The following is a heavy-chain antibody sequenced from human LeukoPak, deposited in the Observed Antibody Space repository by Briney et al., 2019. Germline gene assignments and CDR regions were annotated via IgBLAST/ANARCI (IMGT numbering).Heavy chain of an antibody. J-gene: IGHJ4*02. CDR1: GYTFTNYD. Sequence: ASVKVSCKASGYTFTNYDIHWVRQATGQGLEWMGWMNPYSGNTGYAQNFQGRITITRNTSISTAYMELSSLRSEDTAVYYCARETYSNILTGTDYWGPGTLVTVSS. CDR2: MNPYSGNT. CDR3: ARETYSNILTGTDY. D-gene: IGHD3-9*01. V-gene: IGHV1-8*03.